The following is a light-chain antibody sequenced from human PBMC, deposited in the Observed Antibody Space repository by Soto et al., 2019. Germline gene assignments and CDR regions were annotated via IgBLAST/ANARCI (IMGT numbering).Light chain of an antibody. CDR3: QQYMSSVT. CDR2: GAS. V-gene: IGKV3-20*01. CDR1: QSVDTTF. Sequence: EIVLTQSPGSLSLSPGQRATLSCRASQSVDTTFFAWYQKKPGQAPRLLIQGASKRATGIPDMCSGSGSGTVFTLIISRLEPEDVVLYYCQQYMSSVTFGQGTKVEIK. J-gene: IGKJ1*01.